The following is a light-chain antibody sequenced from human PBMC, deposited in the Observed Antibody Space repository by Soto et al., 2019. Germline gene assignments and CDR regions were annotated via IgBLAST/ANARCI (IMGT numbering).Light chain of an antibody. V-gene: IGKV3-15*01. CDR2: GAS. CDR3: QQYNTWGT. Sequence: EIVMTQSPATLSVSPGERATLSCRASQSVNSNLAWYQQKPGQAPRLLIYGASTRATGIPARFSGSGSGTEFTLTISSLQSEDFAIYYCQQYNTWGTFGQGTKVEIK. CDR1: QSVNSN. J-gene: IGKJ1*01.